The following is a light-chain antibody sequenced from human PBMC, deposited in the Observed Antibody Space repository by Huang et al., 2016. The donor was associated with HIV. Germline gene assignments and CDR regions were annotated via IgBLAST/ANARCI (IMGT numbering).Light chain of an antibody. J-gene: IGKJ3*01. CDR3: QQYNDFRST. CDR1: QIVSSH. Sequence: ETVMTQSPVTLSVSPGDLASLSCRSSQIVSSHLAWYQQKPGQAPRLLIYAASPRATGVPARCSGSGAGTEFTLTISTLQSEDSAVYYCQQYNDFRSTFGPGTRVEIK. CDR2: AAS. V-gene: IGKV3-15*01.